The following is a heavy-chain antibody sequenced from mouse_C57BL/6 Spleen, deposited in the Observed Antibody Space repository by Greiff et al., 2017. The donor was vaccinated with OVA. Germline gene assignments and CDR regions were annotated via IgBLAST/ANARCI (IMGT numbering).Heavy chain of an antibody. CDR2: IYPSDSET. V-gene: IGHV1-61*01. CDR3: ARFDGDDGMDY. Sequence: VQLQQPGAELVRPGSSVKLSCKASGYTFTSYWMDWVKQRPGQGLEWIGNIYPSDSETHYNQKFKDKATLTVDKSSSTAYMQLSSLTSEDCAVYYCARFDGDDGMDYWGKGTSVTVSS. D-gene: IGHD2-13*01. J-gene: IGHJ4*01. CDR1: GYTFTSYW.